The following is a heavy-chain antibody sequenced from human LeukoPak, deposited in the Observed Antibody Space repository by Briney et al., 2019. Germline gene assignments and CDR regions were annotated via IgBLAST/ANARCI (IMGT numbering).Heavy chain of an antibody. D-gene: IGHD3-10*01. V-gene: IGHV3-21*01. CDR3: ARGVRHHAFDI. J-gene: IGHJ3*02. CDR2: ISSSSSYT. Sequence: GGSLRLSCAASGFTFSSYSMNWVRQAPGKGLEWVSSISSSSSYTYYADSVMGRFTISRDNAKNSLYLQMNSLRAEDTAVYYCARGVRHHAFDIWGQGTMVTVSS. CDR1: GFTFSSYS.